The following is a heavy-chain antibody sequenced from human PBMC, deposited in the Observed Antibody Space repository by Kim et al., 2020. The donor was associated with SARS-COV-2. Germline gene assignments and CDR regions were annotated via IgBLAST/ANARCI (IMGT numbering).Heavy chain of an antibody. CDR1: GFTFSSYG. J-gene: IGHJ6*02. V-gene: IGHV3-33*01. D-gene: IGHD4-17*01. Sequence: GGSLRLSCAASGFTFSSYGMHWVRQAPGKGLEWVAVILYDGSNKYYADSVKGRFTISRDNSKNTLYLQMNSLRAEDTAVYYCARDRREVTIYYYYGMDVWGQGTTVTVSS. CDR2: ILYDGSNK. CDR3: ARDRREVTIYYYYGMDV.